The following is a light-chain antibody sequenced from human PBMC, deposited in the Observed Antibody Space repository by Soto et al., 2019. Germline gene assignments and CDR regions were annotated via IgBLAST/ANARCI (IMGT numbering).Light chain of an antibody. J-gene: IGLJ2*01. V-gene: IGLV1-40*01. CDR2: GNT. CDR1: SSNIGAGYD. CDR3: QSYDSSLNSRV. Sequence: QSVLTQPPSVSGAPGQRVTISCTGSSSNIGAGYDVHWYQLLPGIAPKLLIYGNTNRPSEVPDRFSGSKSGTSASLAITGLQAEDEADYYCQSYDSSLNSRVFGGGTKLTVL.